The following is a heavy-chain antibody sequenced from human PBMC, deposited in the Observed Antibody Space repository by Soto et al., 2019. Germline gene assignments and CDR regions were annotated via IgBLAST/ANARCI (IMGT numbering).Heavy chain of an antibody. CDR1: GCSISSYY. V-gene: IGHV4-59*01. D-gene: IGHD3-22*01. Sequence: PSETLSLTCTFSGCSISSYYWSWIRQPPGKGLEWIGYIYYSGSTNYNPSLKSRVTISVDTSKNQFSLKLSSVTAADTAVYYCARRVYDSSGYFDYWGQGTLVTVS. CDR3: ARRVYDSSGYFDY. CDR2: IYYSGST. J-gene: IGHJ4*02.